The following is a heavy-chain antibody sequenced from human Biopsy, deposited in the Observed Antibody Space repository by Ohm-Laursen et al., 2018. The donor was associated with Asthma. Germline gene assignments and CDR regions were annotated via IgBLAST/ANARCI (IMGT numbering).Heavy chain of an antibody. CDR1: GFTVSRDH. D-gene: IGHD3-22*01. CDR2: IYSGGTS. V-gene: IGHV3-53*01. CDR3: ARADRYYYDSSGYTEWFDP. Sequence: SLRLSCSASGFTVSRDHMFWVRQALGKGLEWVSVIYSGGTSDTADSVRGRFTISRDFYKNTLYLQMDSLRAEDTAVYYCARADRYYYDSSGYTEWFDPWGQGTLVTVSS. J-gene: IGHJ5*02.